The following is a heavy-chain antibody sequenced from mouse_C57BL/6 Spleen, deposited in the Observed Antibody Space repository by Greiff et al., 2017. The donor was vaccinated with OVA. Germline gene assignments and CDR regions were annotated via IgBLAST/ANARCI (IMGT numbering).Heavy chain of an antibody. Sequence: EVMLVESGGGLVQPKGSLKLSCAASGFSFNTYAMNWVRQAPGKGLEWVARIRSKSNNYATYYADSVKDRFTISRADSESMLYLQMNNLKAEDTAMYYCGRHKSGGYFDYWGQGTTLTVSS. CDR3: GRHKSGGYFDY. CDR1: GFSFNTYA. J-gene: IGHJ2*01. CDR2: IRSKSNNYAT. V-gene: IGHV10-1*01.